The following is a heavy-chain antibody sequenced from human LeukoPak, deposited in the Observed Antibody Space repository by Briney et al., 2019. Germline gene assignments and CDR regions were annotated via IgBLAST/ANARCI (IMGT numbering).Heavy chain of an antibody. CDR2: IIPIFGTA. CDR3: ARGPFTIFGVVIPLYFDY. Sequence: ASVKVSCKASGGTFSSYAISWVRQAPGQGLEWMGGIIPIFGTANYAQKFQGRVTITADKSTSTAYMELSSLRSGDTAVYYCARGPFTIFGVVIPLYFDYWGQGTLVTVSS. CDR1: GGTFSSYA. J-gene: IGHJ4*02. V-gene: IGHV1-69*06. D-gene: IGHD3-3*01.